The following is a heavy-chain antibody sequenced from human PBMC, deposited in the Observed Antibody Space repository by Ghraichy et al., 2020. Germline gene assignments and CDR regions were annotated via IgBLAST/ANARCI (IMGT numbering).Heavy chain of an antibody. CDR2: IWYDGSNK. CDR3: ARARYDSSGYYRSAFDI. J-gene: IGHJ3*02. CDR1: GFTFSSYG. Sequence: GGSLRLSCAASGFTFSSYGMHWVRQAPGKGLEWVAVIWYDGSNKYYADSVKGRFTISRDNSKNTLYLQMNSLRAEDTAVYYCARARYDSSGYYRSAFDIWGQGTMVTVSS. D-gene: IGHD3-22*01. V-gene: IGHV3-33*01.